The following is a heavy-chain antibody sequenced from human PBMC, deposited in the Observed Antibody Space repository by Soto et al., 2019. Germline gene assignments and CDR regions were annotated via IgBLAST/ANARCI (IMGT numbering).Heavy chain of an antibody. Sequence: SETLSLTSSVTSGSISSRDSYWTWTRQPPGKGLEWIGYIYYSGSTYYNPSLKSRVTISVDTSKNQFSLKLSSVTAADTAVCYCAHYSSGRDFDIWREGTRVT. D-gene: IGHD6-19*01. V-gene: IGHV4-30-4*01. CDR3: AHYSSGRDFDI. CDR2: IYYSGST. CDR1: SGSISSRDSY. J-gene: IGHJ3*02.